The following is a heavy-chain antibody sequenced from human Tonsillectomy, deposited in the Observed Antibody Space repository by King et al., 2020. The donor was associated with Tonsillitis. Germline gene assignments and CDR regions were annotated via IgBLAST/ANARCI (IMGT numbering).Heavy chain of an antibody. D-gene: IGHD2-21*02. Sequence: VQLVQSGAEVKKPGSSVKVSCKASGGTFSSYAISWVRQAPGQGLEWMGRIIPILGIANYAQKFQGRVTITADKSTSTAYMELSSLRSEDTAVYYFARDPGPYCGGDCSYFDYWGQGTLVTVSS. CDR3: ARDPGPYCGGDCSYFDY. CDR2: IIPILGIA. J-gene: IGHJ4*02. V-gene: IGHV1-69*04. CDR1: GGTFSSYA.